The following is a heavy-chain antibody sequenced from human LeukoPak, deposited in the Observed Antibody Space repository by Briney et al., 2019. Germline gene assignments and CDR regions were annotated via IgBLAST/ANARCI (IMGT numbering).Heavy chain of an antibody. CDR1: GFTFSSYE. Sequence: TGGSLRLSCAASGFTFSSYEMNWVRQAPGKGLEWISYISSGGSTIYYADSVKGRFTISRDNAKNSLYLQMNSLRAEDTAVYYCARANLEEYYDSSGPSFDYWGQGTLVTVSS. CDR2: ISSGGSTI. CDR3: ARANLEEYYDSSGPSFDY. J-gene: IGHJ4*02. D-gene: IGHD3-22*01. V-gene: IGHV3-48*03.